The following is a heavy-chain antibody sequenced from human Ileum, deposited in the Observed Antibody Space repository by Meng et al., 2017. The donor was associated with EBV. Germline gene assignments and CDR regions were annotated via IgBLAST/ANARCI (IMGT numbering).Heavy chain of an antibody. Sequence: QVQWQAADPGLLTPAGSLSLSFGVHGYSVSGNEWGRWVRQPAGKGLECNGEVYHDGSTNYHPALKSRVTIPLDKSKNEVNLHLNSLTAADTAVYFCARSSPIVRGLDYWGQGTLVTVSS. CDR2: VYHDGST. CDR1: GYSVSGNEW. V-gene: IGHV4-4*01. CDR3: ARSSPIVRGLDY. D-gene: IGHD3-10*01. J-gene: IGHJ4*02.